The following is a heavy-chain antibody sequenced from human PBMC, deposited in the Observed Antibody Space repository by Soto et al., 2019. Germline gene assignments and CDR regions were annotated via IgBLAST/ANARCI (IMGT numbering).Heavy chain of an antibody. CDR3: VTGGYFLDY. J-gene: IGHJ4*02. CDR1: GYTFTSYY. D-gene: IGHD2-21*01. CDR2: INPSGETT. V-gene: IGHV1-46*04. Sequence: ASVKVSCKASGYTFTSYYMHWVRQAPGQGLEWMGFINPSGETTDYAAPAKGRFTISRDDSENTVYLQMNSLKTDDMAVYYCVTGGYFLDYWGQGTTVTVSS.